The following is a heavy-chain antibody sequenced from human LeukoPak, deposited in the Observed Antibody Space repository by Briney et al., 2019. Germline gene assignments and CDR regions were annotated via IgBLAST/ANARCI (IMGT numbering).Heavy chain of an antibody. Sequence: GGSLRLSCTASGFTFGDYAMSWVRQAPGKGLEWVGFIRSKAYGGTTEYAASVKGRFTISRDDSKSIAYLQMNSLKTEDTAVYYCTRGPQLRMWELPKDVYFDYWGQGTLGTVSS. CDR3: TRGPQLRMWELPKDVYFDY. V-gene: IGHV3-49*04. CDR2: IRSKAYGGTT. J-gene: IGHJ4*02. CDR1: GFTFGDYA. D-gene: IGHD1-26*01.